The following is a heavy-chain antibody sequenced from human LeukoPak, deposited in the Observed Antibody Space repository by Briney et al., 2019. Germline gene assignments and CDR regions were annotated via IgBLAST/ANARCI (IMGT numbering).Heavy chain of an antibody. D-gene: IGHD6-19*01. CDR3: ARNGQQWLVEDY. V-gene: IGHV4-59*01. CDR2: TYYSGST. J-gene: IGHJ4*02. CDR1: GGSISSYY. Sequence: SETLSLTCTVSGGSISSYYWSWIWQPPGKGLEWIGYTYYSGSTNYNPSLKSRVTISVDTSKNQFSLKLSSVTAADTAVYYCARNGQQWLVEDYWGQGTLVTVSS.